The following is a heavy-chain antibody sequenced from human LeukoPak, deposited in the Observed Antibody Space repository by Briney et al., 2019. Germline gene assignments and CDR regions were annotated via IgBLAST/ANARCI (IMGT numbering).Heavy chain of an antibody. Sequence: SVKVSCKASGGTFSSYAISWVRQAPGQGLEWMGGIIPIFGTANYAQKFQGRVTITADESTSTAYMELSSLRSEHTPVYYCARVPYYDILGPTYGMDVWGQGTTVTVSS. CDR3: ARVPYYDILGPTYGMDV. D-gene: IGHD3-9*01. CDR2: IIPIFGTA. CDR1: GGTFSSYA. V-gene: IGHV1-69*13. J-gene: IGHJ6*02.